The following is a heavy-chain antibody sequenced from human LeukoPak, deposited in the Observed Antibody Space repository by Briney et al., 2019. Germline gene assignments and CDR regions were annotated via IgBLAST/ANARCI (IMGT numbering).Heavy chain of an antibody. D-gene: IGHD1-26*01. CDR3: ARLQAGSHPD. CDR2: IYYSGST. CDR1: GGSISSYY. Sequence: SETLSHTCTVSGGSISSYYWSWIRQPPGKGLEWIGYIYYSGSTNYNPSLKSRVTISVDTSKNQFSLKLSSVTAADTAVYYCARLQAGSHPDWGQGTLVTVSS. V-gene: IGHV4-59*08. J-gene: IGHJ1*01.